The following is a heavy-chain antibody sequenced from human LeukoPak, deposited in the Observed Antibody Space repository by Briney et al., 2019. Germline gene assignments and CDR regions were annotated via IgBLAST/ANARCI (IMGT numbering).Heavy chain of an antibody. D-gene: IGHD3-22*01. Sequence: ASVKVSCKASGYTFTSYAMNWVRQAPGQGLEWMGWINTNTGNPTYAQGFTGRFVFSLDTSVSTAYLQISSLKAEDTAVYYCARDLWYYDSSGFPPPGYYGMDVWGQGTTVTVSS. V-gene: IGHV7-4-1*02. CDR1: GYTFTSYA. CDR3: ARDLWYYDSSGFPPPGYYGMDV. CDR2: INTNTGNP. J-gene: IGHJ6*02.